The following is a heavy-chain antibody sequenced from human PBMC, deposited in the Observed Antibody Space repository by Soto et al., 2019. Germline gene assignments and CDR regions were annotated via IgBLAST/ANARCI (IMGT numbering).Heavy chain of an antibody. Sequence: QVQLVQSGTEVKKPGSSVKVSCKASGDTFSFYTINWVRQAPGLGLEWVGRINPIVSMSNYAQKFQGRVSLTADKSTSTAYMELRSLRSDDTAMYVCAASYGSGYRAFDYWGQGALVLVSS. CDR2: INPIVSMS. D-gene: IGHD3-10*01. CDR1: GDTFSFYT. J-gene: IGHJ4*02. CDR3: AASYGSGYRAFDY. V-gene: IGHV1-69*02.